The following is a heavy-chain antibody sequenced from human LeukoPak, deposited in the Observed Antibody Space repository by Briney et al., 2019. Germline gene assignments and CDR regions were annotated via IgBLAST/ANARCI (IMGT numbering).Heavy chain of an antibody. D-gene: IGHD4-17*01. V-gene: IGHV1-69*05. Sequence: SVKVSCKASGGTFSSYAISWVRQAPGQGLEWMGGIVPIFGTANYAQKFQGRVTITTDESTSTAYMELSSLRSEDTAVYYCARGQGYGDYYYYYYYYMDVWGKGTTVTVSS. CDR2: IVPIFGTA. CDR3: ARGQGYGDYYYYYYYYMDV. CDR1: GGTFSSYA. J-gene: IGHJ6*03.